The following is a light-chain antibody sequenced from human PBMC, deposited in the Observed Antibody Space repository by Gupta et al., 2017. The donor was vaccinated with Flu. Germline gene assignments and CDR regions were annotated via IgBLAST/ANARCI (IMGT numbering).Light chain of an antibody. Sequence: DFQMTQSPSPLSASIGDRVTITCRASQSISIYLNWYQQKPGKAPKLLIYAASNLQSGVPSRFSGSGSGTDFSLTISGLQPEDSAVYYCQQSFSTPWTFGQGTKVEIK. J-gene: IGKJ1*01. CDR3: QQSFSTPWT. V-gene: IGKV1-39*01. CDR2: AAS. CDR1: QSISIY.